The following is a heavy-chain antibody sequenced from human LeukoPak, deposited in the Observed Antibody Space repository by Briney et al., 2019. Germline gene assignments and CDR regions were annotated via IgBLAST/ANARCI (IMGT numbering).Heavy chain of an antibody. CDR3: ARVPRITMVRGVIDQ. CDR2: INHSGTT. V-gene: IGHV4-34*01. CDR1: GGSFSAYY. D-gene: IGHD3-10*01. J-gene: IGHJ3*01. Sequence: SETLSLTCAVYGGSFSAYYWSWIRQSPGKGLEWIGEINHSGTTVYNPSLKSRVTISVDTSKNQFSLKLSSVTAADTAVYYCARVPRITMVRGVIDQWGQGTMVTVSS.